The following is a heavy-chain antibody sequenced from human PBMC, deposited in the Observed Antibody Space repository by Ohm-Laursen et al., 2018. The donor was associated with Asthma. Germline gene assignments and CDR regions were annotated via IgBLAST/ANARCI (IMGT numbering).Heavy chain of an antibody. CDR1: GFTFSSYW. J-gene: IGHJ4*02. CDR2: INSDGSST. D-gene: IGHD3-10*01. CDR3: ARSWFGELSHFDY. V-gene: IGHV3-74*01. Sequence: SLRLSCAASGFTFSSYWMHWVRQAPGKGLVWVSRINSDGSSTSYADSVKGRFTISRDNAKNTLYLQMNSLRPADTAVYYCARSWFGELSHFDYWGQGTLVTVSS.